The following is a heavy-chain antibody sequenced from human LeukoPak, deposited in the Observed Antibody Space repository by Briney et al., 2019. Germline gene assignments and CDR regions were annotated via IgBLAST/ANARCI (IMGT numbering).Heavy chain of an antibody. CDR2: IYYTGST. Sequence: PSETLSLTCTVSGGSISTYYWSWIRQPPGKGLEWIGYIYYTGSTNYNPSLKSRVTISVDTSRNQFSLRLTSVTAADTAVYYCAREGGYDGFYYYMDVWGKGTTVTISS. D-gene: IGHD5-12*01. J-gene: IGHJ6*03. V-gene: IGHV4-59*01. CDR3: AREGGYDGFYYYMDV. CDR1: GGSISTYY.